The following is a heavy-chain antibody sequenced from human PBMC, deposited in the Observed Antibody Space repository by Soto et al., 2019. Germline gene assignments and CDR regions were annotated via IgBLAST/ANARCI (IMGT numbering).Heavy chain of an antibody. CDR3: ASGIQLWLRRINNGYSG. CDR1: GGTFSTYP. V-gene: IGHV1-69*12. D-gene: IGHD5-18*01. CDR2: IIPMFGTA. Sequence: QVQLVQSGAEVKKPESSVKVSCKPPGGTFSTYPISWVRQAPGQGLEGRGGIIPMFGTANYAQRFQDRVTITADESTNTVYMELSSLRSEDTAVYFCASGIQLWLRRINNGYSGWGQGTLVTVSS. J-gene: IGHJ4*02.